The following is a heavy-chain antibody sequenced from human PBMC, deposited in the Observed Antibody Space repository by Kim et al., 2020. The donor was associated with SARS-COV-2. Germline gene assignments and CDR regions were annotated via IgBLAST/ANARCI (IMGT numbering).Heavy chain of an antibody. V-gene: IGHV1-69*13. CDR3: ARPRSGLPCRSSTSCYEGEPGYYYYGMDV. D-gene: IGHD2-2*01. J-gene: IGHJ6*02. CDR2: IIPIFGTA. CDR1: GGTFSSYA. Sequence: SVKVSCKASGGTFSSYAISWVRQAPGQGLEWMGGIIPIFGTANYAQKFQGRVTITADESTSTAYMELSSLRSEDTAVYYCARPRSGLPCRSSTSCYEGEPGYYYYGMDVWGQGTTVTVSS.